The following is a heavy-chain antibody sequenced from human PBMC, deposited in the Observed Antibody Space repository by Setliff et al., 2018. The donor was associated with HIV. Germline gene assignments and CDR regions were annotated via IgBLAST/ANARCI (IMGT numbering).Heavy chain of an antibody. J-gene: IGHJ4*02. D-gene: IGHD6-13*01. Sequence: LSLTCAVSGDSISSSNWWNWVRQPPGKGLEWIGEIYHSGSTNYNPSLKSRVTISVDKSKNQFSLKLTSVTAADTAVYYCASAVGSSSWLRALDYWGQGTLVTVPQ. V-gene: IGHV4-4*02. CDR1: GDSISSSNW. CDR3: ASAVGSSSWLRALDY. CDR2: IYHSGST.